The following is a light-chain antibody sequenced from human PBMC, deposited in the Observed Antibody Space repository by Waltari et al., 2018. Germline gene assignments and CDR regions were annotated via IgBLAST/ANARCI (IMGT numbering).Light chain of an antibody. CDR3: SSYAGNNFVV. J-gene: IGLJ2*01. V-gene: IGLV2-8*01. CDR2: EVF. CDR1: SSDVGGYKY. Sequence: QSVLTQPPSASGSPGQSVTISCTGTSSDVGGYKYVSWNQFHPGKAPKLLIYEVFKRPSGVPDRFSGSKAGNTASLIVSGLQAEDEAEYYCSSYAGNNFVVFGGGTQLTVL.